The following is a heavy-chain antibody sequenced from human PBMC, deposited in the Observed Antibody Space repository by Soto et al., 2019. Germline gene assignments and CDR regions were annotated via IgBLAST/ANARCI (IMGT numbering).Heavy chain of an antibody. V-gene: IGHV3-33*01. CDR2: IWYDGSNK. CDR1: GFTFNTYG. Sequence: QVQLVESGGGVVQPGTSLRLSCAASGFTFNTYGMHWVRQAPGKGLEWVAVIWYDGSNKYYVVSVKGRFTISRDKSKNSLYLQENSLTAEDTAGEYCAIFGDYVFEYWGQGTLVTVSS. J-gene: IGHJ4*02. D-gene: IGHD4-17*01. CDR3: AIFGDYVFEY.